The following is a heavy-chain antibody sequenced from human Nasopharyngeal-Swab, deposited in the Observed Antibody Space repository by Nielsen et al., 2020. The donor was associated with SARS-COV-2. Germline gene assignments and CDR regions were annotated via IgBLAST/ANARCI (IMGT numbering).Heavy chain of an antibody. V-gene: IGHV2-5*02. D-gene: IGHD3-10*01. CDR1: GFSLSTSGVG. CDR3: AHRGRLNVAFDI. J-gene: IGHJ3*02. Sequence: SGPTLVKPTQTLTLTCTLSGFSLSTSGVGVGWIRQPPGKALEWLALIYWDDDKRYSPSLKSRLTITKDTSKNQVVLTMTNMDPVDTATYYCAHRGRLNVAFDIWGQGTMVTVSS. CDR2: IYWDDDK.